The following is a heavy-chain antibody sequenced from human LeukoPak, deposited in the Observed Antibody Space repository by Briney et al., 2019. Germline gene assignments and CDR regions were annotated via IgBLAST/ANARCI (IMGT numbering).Heavy chain of an antibody. J-gene: IGHJ4*02. CDR3: ARDSGYCSGGSCYRKLYFDY. D-gene: IGHD2-15*01. Sequence: GGTLRLSCAASGFTFSSYSMNWVRQAPGKGLEWVSSISSSSSYIYYADSVKGRFTISRDNAKNSLYLQMNSLRAEDTAVYYCARDSGYCSGGSCYRKLYFDYWGQGTLVTVSS. CDR2: ISSSSSYI. V-gene: IGHV3-21*01. CDR1: GFTFSSYS.